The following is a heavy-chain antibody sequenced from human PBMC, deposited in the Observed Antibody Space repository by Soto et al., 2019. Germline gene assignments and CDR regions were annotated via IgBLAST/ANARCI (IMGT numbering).Heavy chain of an antibody. CDR1: SDSIAGENW. CDR3: ARVFSSGSGWMYYFDF. CDR2: IFHTGGT. D-gene: IGHD6-25*01. Sequence: QVQLQESGPGLVKPSDTLSLTCTVSSDSIAGENWWSWVRQPPGMGLEWIGEIFHTGGTNYNPSLTSRVTMEVDKSKDQFSLKLISAAAADSAVYYCARVFSSGSGWMYYFDFWGQGTLVSFSS. V-gene: IGHV4-4*02. J-gene: IGHJ4*02.